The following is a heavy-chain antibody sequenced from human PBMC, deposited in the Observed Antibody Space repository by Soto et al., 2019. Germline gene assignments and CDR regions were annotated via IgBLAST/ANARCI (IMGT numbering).Heavy chain of an antibody. CDR1: GFTFGDYW. J-gene: IGHJ6*02. CDR2: MNQDGGKK. D-gene: IGHD3-3*01. CDR3: ESLRMSYDLEV. V-gene: IGHV3-7*03. Sequence: EVQLVESGGGLVQPGGSLRLSCTVSGFTFGDYWMTWVRQAPGKGLEWVANMNQDGGKKFYAVSVTGRFTISRDNAKNAMYIQMNSLTADDTAVDYCESLRMSYDLEVWGQGTMVTVSS.